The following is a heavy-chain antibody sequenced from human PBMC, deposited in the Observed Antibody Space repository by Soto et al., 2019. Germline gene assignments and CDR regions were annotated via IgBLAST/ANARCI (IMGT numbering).Heavy chain of an antibody. Sequence: QLQLKESGPGLVKPSETLSLTCTVSHGSITRSTFYWGWIRQPPGKGLEWIGSVHYTGNTYYNPSLQRRVTISIDSSKNHLYLKLSSVTAADTAVYYCARHLYYGDRSGYYGYWGQGALVTVSS. D-gene: IGHD5-12*01. CDR3: ARHLYYGDRSGYYGY. CDR1: HGSITRSTFY. CDR2: VHYTGNT. V-gene: IGHV4-39*01. J-gene: IGHJ4*02.